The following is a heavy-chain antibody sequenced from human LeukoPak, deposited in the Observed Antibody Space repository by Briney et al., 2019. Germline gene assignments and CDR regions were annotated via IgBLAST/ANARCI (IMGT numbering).Heavy chain of an antibody. CDR2: ISGSGGST. D-gene: IGHD6-19*01. CDR1: GFTFSSYA. V-gene: IGHV3-23*01. J-gene: IGHJ4*02. Sequence: PGGSLRLSCAASGFTFSSYAMSWVRQAPGKGLEWVSAISGSGGSTYYADSVKGRFTISRDNSKNTLYLQMNSLRAEDTAVYYCVKAPSSSGWIPFDYWGQGTLVTVSS. CDR3: VKAPSSSGWIPFDY.